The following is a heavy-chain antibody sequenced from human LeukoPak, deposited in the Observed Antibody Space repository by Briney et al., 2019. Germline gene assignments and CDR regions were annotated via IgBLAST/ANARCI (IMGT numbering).Heavy chain of an antibody. J-gene: IGHJ5*02. CDR2: ISSSSSYI. CDR1: GFTFSSYS. V-gene: IGHV3-21*01. CDR3: ARDGTVEKLHNWFDP. Sequence: GGSLRLSCAASGFTFSSYSMNWVRQAPGKGLEWVSSISSSSSYIYYADSVKGRFAISRDNAKNSLYLQMNSLRAEDTAVYYCARDGTVEKLHNWFDPWGQGTLVTVSS. D-gene: IGHD1-1*01.